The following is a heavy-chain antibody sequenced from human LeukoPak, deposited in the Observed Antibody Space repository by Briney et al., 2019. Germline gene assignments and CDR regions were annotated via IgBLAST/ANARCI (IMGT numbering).Heavy chain of an antibody. J-gene: IGHJ3*02. Sequence: GGSLRLSCAASGFTFSSYRMNWVRQAPGKGLEWVSSISSSSSYIYYADSVKGRFTISRDNAKNSLYLQMNSLRAEDMAVYYCARKRITMIVPDAFDIWRQGTMVTVSS. CDR1: GFTFSSYR. D-gene: IGHD3-22*01. V-gene: IGHV3-21*01. CDR2: ISSSSSYI. CDR3: ARKRITMIVPDAFDI.